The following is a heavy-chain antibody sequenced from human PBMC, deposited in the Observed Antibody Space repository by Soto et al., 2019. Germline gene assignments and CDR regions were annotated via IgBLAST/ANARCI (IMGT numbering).Heavy chain of an antibody. Sequence: ASVKVSCKASGYTFTGYYMHWVRQAPGQGLEWMGWINPNSGGTNYAQKFQGRVTMTRDTSISTAYMELSRLRSDDTAGYYCARDGRFLEWLPPPELYYYSGMDVWRQGTTLTVSS. CDR2: INPNSGGT. J-gene: IGHJ6*02. D-gene: IGHD3-3*01. V-gene: IGHV1-2*02. CDR3: ARDGRFLEWLPPPELYYYSGMDV. CDR1: GYTFTGYY.